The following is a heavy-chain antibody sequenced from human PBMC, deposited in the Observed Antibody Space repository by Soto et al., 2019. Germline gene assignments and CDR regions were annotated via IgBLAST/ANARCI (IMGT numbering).Heavy chain of an antibody. CDR3: ARLRVTVVPRSDAFDI. J-gene: IGHJ3*02. CDR1: GFTFSSYW. CDR2: IKQDGSEK. V-gene: IGHV3-7*05. Sequence: GGSLRLSCAASGFTFSSYWMSWVRQAPGKGLEWVANIKQDGSEKYYVDSVKGRFTISRDNAKNSLYLQMNSLRAEDTAVYYCARLRVTVVPRSDAFDIWGQGTMVTVSS. D-gene: IGHD2-2*01.